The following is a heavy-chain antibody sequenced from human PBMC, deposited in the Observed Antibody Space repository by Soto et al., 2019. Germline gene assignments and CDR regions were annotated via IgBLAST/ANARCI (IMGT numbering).Heavy chain of an antibody. CDR3: AKDPGGQYGSGSYWITGPIDY. D-gene: IGHD3-10*01. J-gene: IGHJ4*02. CDR1: GFTFSSYA. V-gene: IGHV3-23*01. Sequence: GGSLRLSCAASGFTFSSYAMSWVRQAPGKGLEWVSAISGSGGSTYYADSVKGRFTISRDNSKNTLYLQMNSLRTEDTAVYYCAKDPGGQYGSGSYWITGPIDYWGQGTLVTVSS. CDR2: ISGSGGST.